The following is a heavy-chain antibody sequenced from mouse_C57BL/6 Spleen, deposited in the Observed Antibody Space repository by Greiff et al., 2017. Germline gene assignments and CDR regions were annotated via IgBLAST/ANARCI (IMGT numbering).Heavy chain of an antibody. CDR3: ARVTTVGYFDV. CDR1: GYTFTSYW. D-gene: IGHD1-1*01. CDR2: IDPSDSET. V-gene: IGHV1-52*01. Sequence: QVQLKQPGAELVRPGSSVQLSCKASGYTFTSYWMHWVKQRPIQGLEWIGNIDPSDSETHYNQKFKDKATLTVDKSSSTAYMQLSSLTSEDSAVYYCARVTTVGYFDVWGTGTTVTVSS. J-gene: IGHJ1*03.